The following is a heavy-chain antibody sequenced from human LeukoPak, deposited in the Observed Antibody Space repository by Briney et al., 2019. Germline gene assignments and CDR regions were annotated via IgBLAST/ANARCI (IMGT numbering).Heavy chain of an antibody. CDR2: ISSSSSTI. Sequence: GGSLRLSCAASGFTFSSYSMNWVRQAPGKGLEWVSYISSSSSTIYYADSVKGRFTISRDNAKNSLYLQMNSLRAEDTAVYYCARYRGNYYYYMDVWGKGTTVTVSS. D-gene: IGHD3-16*01. CDR1: GFTFSSYS. J-gene: IGHJ6*03. V-gene: IGHV3-48*04. CDR3: ARYRGNYYYYMDV.